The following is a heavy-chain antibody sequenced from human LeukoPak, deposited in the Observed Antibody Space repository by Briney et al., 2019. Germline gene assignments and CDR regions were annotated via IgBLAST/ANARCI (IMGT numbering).Heavy chain of an antibody. J-gene: IGHJ5*02. CDR1: GGSFSGYY. V-gene: IGHV4-34*01. CDR2: INHSGST. D-gene: IGHD4-17*01. CDR3: ARGDYGDYETSWFDP. Sequence: PSETLSLTCAVYGGSFSGYYWSWIRQPPGKGLEWIGEINHSGSTNYDPSLKSRVTISVDTSKNQFSLKLSSVTAADTAVYYCARGDYGDYETSWFDPWGQGTLVTVSS.